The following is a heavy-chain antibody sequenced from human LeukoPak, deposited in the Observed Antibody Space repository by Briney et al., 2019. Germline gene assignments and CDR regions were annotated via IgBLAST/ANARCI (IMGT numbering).Heavy chain of an antibody. CDR3: ARGGSGSYLPYYYYFMDV. V-gene: IGHV1-2*02. D-gene: IGHD3-10*01. CDR2: INPNSGGT. Sequence: GASVKVSCKTSGYTFTGYYMHWVRQAPGQGLEWMGWINPNSGGTNYAQKFQGRVTMTRDTSISTAYMELSRLRSDDTAVYYCARGGSGSYLPYYYYFMDVWGKGTTVTVSS. J-gene: IGHJ6*03. CDR1: GYTFTGYY.